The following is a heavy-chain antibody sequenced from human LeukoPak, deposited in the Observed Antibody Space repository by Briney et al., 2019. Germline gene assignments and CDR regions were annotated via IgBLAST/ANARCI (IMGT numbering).Heavy chain of an antibody. CDR2: ISSSSSTI. CDR1: GFTFSSYG. J-gene: IGHJ5*02. D-gene: IGHD3-3*01. V-gene: IGHV3-48*01. Sequence: PGGSLRLSCAASGFTFSSYGMSWVRQAPGKGLEWVSYISSSSSTIYYADSVKGRFTISRDNAKNSLYLQMNSLRAEDTAVYYCAREAYSYYDFWSGYSRENWFDPWGQGTLVTVSS. CDR3: AREAYSYYDFWSGYSRENWFDP.